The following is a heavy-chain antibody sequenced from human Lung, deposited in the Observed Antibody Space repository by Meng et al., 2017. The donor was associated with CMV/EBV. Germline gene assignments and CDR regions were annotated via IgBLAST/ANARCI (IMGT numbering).Heavy chain of an antibody. D-gene: IGHD3-16*01. CDR2: INPYGSEK. CDR1: GFTSNSQW. J-gene: IGHJ4*02. Sequence: GSXKIPLAAAGFTSNSQWLKRVRQAPGTGLEWVANINPYGSEKCYVDSVKGRFTISRDSAKNSVFLQMTSLRDADTAVYYCVRTVRGSENFWGQGTLVTVSS. V-gene: IGHV3-7*03. CDR3: VRTVRGSENF.